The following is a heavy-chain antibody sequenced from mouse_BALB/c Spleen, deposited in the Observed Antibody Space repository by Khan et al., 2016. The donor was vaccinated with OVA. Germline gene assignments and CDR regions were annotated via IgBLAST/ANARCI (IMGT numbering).Heavy chain of an antibody. Sequence: EVQLQESGTGLVKPSQSLSLTCTVTGYSITSDYAWNWIRQFPGNKLEWMGYISYSGSANYNPSLKSRISISRDTSENQFFLQLNSVTTEDSASYYCARRYYYGHWYFDVWGAGTTVTVSS. D-gene: IGHD1-1*01. CDR1: GYSITSDYA. V-gene: IGHV3-2*02. CDR2: ISYSGSA. CDR3: ARRYYYGHWYFDV. J-gene: IGHJ1*01.